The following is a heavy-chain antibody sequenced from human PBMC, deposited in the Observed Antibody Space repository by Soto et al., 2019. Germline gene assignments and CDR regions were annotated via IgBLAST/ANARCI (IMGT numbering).Heavy chain of an antibody. CDR2: ISGSGGST. D-gene: IGHD2-2*01. J-gene: IGHJ5*02. CDR3: AKKATGVVPAATGMYNWFDP. Sequence: GGSLRLSCAASGFTFSSYAMSWVRQAPGKGLEWVSAISGSGGSTYYADSVKGRFTISRDNSKNTLYLQMNSLRAEDTAVYYCAKKATGVVPAATGMYNWFDPWGQGTLVTVSS. V-gene: IGHV3-23*01. CDR1: GFTFSSYA.